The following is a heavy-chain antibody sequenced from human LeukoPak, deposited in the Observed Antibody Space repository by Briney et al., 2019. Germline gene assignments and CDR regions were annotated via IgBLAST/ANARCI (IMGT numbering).Heavy chain of an antibody. J-gene: IGHJ6*03. CDR2: ISSSSSYI. V-gene: IGHV3-21*01. Sequence: GGSLRLSCAASGFTFSNAWMSWVRQAPGRGLEWVSSISSSSSYIYYADSVKGRFTISRDNAKNSLYLQTNSLRAEDTAVYYCARLDIVVVVAAGNYYYYYMDVWGKGTTVTVSS. D-gene: IGHD2-15*01. CDR3: ARLDIVVVVAAGNYYYYYMDV. CDR1: GFTFSNAW.